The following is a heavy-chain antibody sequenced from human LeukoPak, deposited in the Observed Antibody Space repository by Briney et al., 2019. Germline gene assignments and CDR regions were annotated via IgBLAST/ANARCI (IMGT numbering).Heavy chain of an antibody. J-gene: IGHJ4*02. CDR1: GYTFTGYY. D-gene: IGHD5-18*01. V-gene: IGHV1-2*02. CDR3: ATVVDTAMGAFDY. CDR2: INPNSGGT. Sequence: GASVKVSCKASGYTFTGYYMHWVRQAPGQGLEWMGWINPNSGGTNYAQKFQGRVTMTRDTSISTAYMELSRLRSDDTAVYYCATVVDTAMGAFDYWGQGTLVTVSS.